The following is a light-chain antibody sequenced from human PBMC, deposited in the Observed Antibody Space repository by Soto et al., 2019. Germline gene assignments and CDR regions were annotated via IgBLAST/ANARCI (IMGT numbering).Light chain of an antibody. CDR3: SSYTSSSNVV. CDR2: EVS. CDR1: SSDVGGYNY. V-gene: IGLV2-14*01. Sequence: QSALTQPPSASGSPGQSVAISCTGTSSDVGGYNYVSWYQQHPGKAPKLMIYEVSNRPSGVSNRFSGSKSGNTASLTIPGLQAEDEADYYCSSYTSSSNVVFGGGTKLTVL. J-gene: IGLJ2*01.